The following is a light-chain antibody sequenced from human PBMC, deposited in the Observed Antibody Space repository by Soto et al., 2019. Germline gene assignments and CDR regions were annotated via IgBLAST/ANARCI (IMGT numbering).Light chain of an antibody. CDR2: AAS. Sequence: DIQMTHSPSSLSASVRDRVTITCRASQGISSCLAWYQQKPGKAPNLLMYAASTLQSGVPSRFSGGESGTEYTLTISSLQPEDSATYYCQQLYIFPLTFGQGTRLEIK. CDR3: QQLYIFPLT. CDR1: QGISSC. V-gene: IGKV1-9*01. J-gene: IGKJ5*01.